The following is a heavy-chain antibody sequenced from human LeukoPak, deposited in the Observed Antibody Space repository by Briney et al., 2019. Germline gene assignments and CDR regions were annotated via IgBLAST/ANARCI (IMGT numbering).Heavy chain of an antibody. V-gene: IGHV4-34*01. J-gene: IGHJ5*02. CDR3: ARGPGLRCSGGRCYPNTPLP. CDR1: GGSFSGYY. CDR2: INHSGST. Sequence: PSETLSLTCAVYGGSFSGYYWSWIRQPPGKGLEWIGEINHSGSTNYNPSLKSRVTISVDTSKNQFSLKLSSVTAADTAVYYCARGPGLRCSGGRCYPNTPLPWGQGTLVTVSS. D-gene: IGHD2-15*01.